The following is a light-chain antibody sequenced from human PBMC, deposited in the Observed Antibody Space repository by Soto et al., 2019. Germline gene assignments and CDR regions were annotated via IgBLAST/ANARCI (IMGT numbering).Light chain of an antibody. J-gene: IGKJ1*01. Sequence: DIQITHSPGTVSSSVAGTFGISFVASDNIVHWVAWYQQKPGKAPKLLIYKAANLADEVPSRFAGSGSGTDFTLTITRLQPDDFATYYCQHYNSFSRKFGQGTKVDIK. V-gene: IGKV1-5*03. CDR3: QHYNSFSRK. CDR2: KAA. CDR1: DNIVHW.